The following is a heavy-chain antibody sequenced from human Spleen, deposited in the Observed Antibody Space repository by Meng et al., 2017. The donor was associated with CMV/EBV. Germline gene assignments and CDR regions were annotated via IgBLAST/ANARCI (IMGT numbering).Heavy chain of an antibody. J-gene: IGHJ4*02. D-gene: IGHD2-2*01. CDR2: IYYSGST. CDR3: ARGLCSSTSCYEFDY. CDR1: GGSISSGRYY. Sequence: SGGSISSGRYYWSWIRQRPGKGLEWIGYIYYSGSTYYNPSLKSRVTISVDTSKNQFSLKLSSVTAADTAVYYCARGLCSSTSCYEFDYWGQGTLVTVSS. V-gene: IGHV4-31*02.